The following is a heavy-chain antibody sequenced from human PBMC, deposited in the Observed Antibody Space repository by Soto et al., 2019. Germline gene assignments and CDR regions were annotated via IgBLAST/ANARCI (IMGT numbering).Heavy chain of an antibody. CDR3: FRGGFPDYGKEGRY. V-gene: IGHV1-46*01. J-gene: IGHJ4*02. Sequence: QVQLMQSGAEVKKPGASVKVSCKASGYTFTSYNVHWVRQAPGQGLEWMGIIYASDGSTTYAQSCQGRLTVTRDTSTSTVYMELSSLRSDDTAVYYCFRGGFPDYGKEGRYWGQGTLVTVSS. CDR1: GYTFTSYN. D-gene: IGHD4-17*01. CDR2: IYASDGST.